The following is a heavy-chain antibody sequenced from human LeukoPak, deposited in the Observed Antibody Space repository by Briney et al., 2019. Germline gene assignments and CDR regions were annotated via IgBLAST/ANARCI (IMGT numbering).Heavy chain of an antibody. J-gene: IGHJ4*02. CDR1: GGTFSSYA. CDR2: IIPILGIA. D-gene: IGHD2-21*02. CDR3: ARDPAYCRGDCYFDY. V-gene: IGHV1-69*04. Sequence: SVKVSCKASGGTFSSYAISWVRQAPGQGLEWMGRIIPILGIANYAQKFQGRVTITADKSTSTAYMELSSLRSEDTAVYYCARDPAYCRGDCYFDYWGQGTLVTVSS.